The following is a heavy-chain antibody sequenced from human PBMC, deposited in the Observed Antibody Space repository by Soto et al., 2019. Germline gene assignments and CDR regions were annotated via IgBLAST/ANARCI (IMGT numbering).Heavy chain of an antibody. CDR3: AIDYYDSSGYYSALGH. CDR2: ISHDGTNK. J-gene: IGHJ4*02. D-gene: IGHD3-22*01. CDR1: GFTYSNYW. Sequence: GSLRLSCAASGFTYSNYWMHWVRQAPGKGLEWVAFISHDGTNKDYADSVKGRFTISRDNSKNTLYLQMNSLRAEDTAVYYCAIDYYDSSGYYSALGHWGQGTLVTVSS. V-gene: IGHV3-30-3*01.